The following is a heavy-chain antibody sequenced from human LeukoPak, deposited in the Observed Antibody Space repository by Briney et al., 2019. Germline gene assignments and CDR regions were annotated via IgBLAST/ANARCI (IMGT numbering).Heavy chain of an antibody. CDR1: GFTFSSYA. CDR3: ATSEQQLDYFDY. J-gene: IGHJ4*02. D-gene: IGHD6-13*01. V-gene: IGHV3-23*01. Sequence: PGGSLRLSCAASGFTFSSYAMSWVRQAPGKGLEWVSAISGSGGSTYYADSVKGRFTISRDNSRNTLYLQMNSLRAEDTAVYYCATSEQQLDYFDYWGQGTLVTVSS. CDR2: ISGSGGST.